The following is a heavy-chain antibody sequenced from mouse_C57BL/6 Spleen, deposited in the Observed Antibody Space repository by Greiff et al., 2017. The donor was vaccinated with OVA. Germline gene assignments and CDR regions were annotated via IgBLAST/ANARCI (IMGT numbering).Heavy chain of an antibody. D-gene: IGHD2-3*01. J-gene: IGHJ4*01. Sequence: EVMLVESGAELVKPGASVKLSCTASGFNIKDYYMHWVKQRTEQGLEWIGRIDPEDGETKYAPKFQGKATITADTSSNTAYLQLSSLTSEDTAVYYCARQTHDGEGAMDYWGQGTSVTVSS. CDR1: GFNIKDYY. V-gene: IGHV14-2*01. CDR3: ARQTHDGEGAMDY. CDR2: IDPEDGET.